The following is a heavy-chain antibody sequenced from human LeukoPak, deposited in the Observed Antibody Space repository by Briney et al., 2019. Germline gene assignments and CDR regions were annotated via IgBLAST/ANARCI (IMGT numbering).Heavy chain of an antibody. CDR3: ARVDGRYFDWLLYKEDY. Sequence: PSETLSLTCAVSGGSISSSNWWSWVRQPPGKGLEWIGEIYHSGSTNYNPSLKSRVTISVDTSKNQFSLKLSSVTAADTAVYYCARVDGRYFDWLLYKEDYWGQGTLVTVSS. CDR2: IYHSGST. V-gene: IGHV4-4*02. J-gene: IGHJ4*02. D-gene: IGHD3-9*01. CDR1: GGSISSSNW.